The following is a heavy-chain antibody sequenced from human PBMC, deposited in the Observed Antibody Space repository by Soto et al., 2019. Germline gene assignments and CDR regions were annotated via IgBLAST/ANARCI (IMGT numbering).Heavy chain of an antibody. Sequence: ASVKVSCKASGYTFTSYGISWVRQAPGQGLEWMGWISAYNGNTNYAQKLQGRVTMTTDTSTSTAYMELRSLRSDDTAVYYCARDPSAIVATIYFDYWGQGTLVTVSS. CDR3: ARDPSAIVATIYFDY. CDR2: ISAYNGNT. D-gene: IGHD5-12*01. J-gene: IGHJ4*02. CDR1: GYTFTSYG. V-gene: IGHV1-18*01.